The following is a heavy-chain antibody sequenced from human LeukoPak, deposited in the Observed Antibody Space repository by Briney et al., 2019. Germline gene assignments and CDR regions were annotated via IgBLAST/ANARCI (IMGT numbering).Heavy chain of an antibody. CDR3: ARVWAYGSGSYYDY. J-gene: IGHJ4*02. CDR1: GYTFTGYY. V-gene: IGHV1-2*02. Sequence: EAAVKVSCKASGYTFTGYYMHWVRQAPGQGLEWMGWINPNSGGSNYAQKFQGRVTMTRDTSISTAYMELSRLRSDDTAVYYCARVWAYGSGSYYDYWGQGTLVTVSS. D-gene: IGHD3-10*01. CDR2: INPNSGGS.